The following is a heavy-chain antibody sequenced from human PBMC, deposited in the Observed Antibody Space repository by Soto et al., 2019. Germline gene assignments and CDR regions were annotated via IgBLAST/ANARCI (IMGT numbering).Heavy chain of an antibody. CDR3: ARDRKKQLVWDYYYGMAV. CDR2: IKQDGSEK. D-gene: IGHD6-6*01. CDR1: GFTFSSYW. J-gene: IGHJ6*02. V-gene: IGHV3-7*03. Sequence: EVQLVESGGGLVQPGGSLRLSCAASGFTFSSYWMSWVRQAPGKGLEWVANIKQDGSEKYYVDSVKGRFTISRDNAKNSLYLQMNSLRAEDTAVYYCARDRKKQLVWDYYYGMAVWGQGTTVTVSS.